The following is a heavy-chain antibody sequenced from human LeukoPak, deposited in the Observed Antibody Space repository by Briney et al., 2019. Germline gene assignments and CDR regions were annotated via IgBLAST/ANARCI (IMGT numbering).Heavy chain of an antibody. CDR2: IYYSGST. V-gene: IGHV4-59*11. CDR1: GGSISSHY. D-gene: IGHD2-2*02. CDR3: AREVDGDCSSTSCYRNAFDI. J-gene: IGHJ3*02. Sequence: PSQTLSLTCTVSGGSISSHYWSWIRQPPGKGLEWIGYIYYSGSTNYNPSLKSRVTISVDTSKNQFSLKLSSVTAADTAVYYCAREVDGDCSSTSCYRNAFDIWGQGTMVTVSS.